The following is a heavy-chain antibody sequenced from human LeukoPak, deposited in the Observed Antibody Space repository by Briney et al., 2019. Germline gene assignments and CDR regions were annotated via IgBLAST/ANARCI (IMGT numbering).Heavy chain of an antibody. D-gene: IGHD5-18*01. V-gene: IGHV3-66*01. J-gene: IGHJ4*02. CDR1: GITVSTNY. CDR2: IFGGGTA. Sequence: GGSLRLSCAASGITVSTNYMTWVRQAPGKGLEWVSVIFGGGTAYYTDSVKGRFTTSRDNSKNTLYLQMNSLRAEDTAVYYCASKRGYNYGYDNWGQGTLVTVSS. CDR3: ASKRGYNYGYDN.